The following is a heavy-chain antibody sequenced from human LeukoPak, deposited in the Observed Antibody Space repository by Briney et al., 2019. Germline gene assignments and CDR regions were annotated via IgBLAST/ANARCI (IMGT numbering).Heavy chain of an antibody. CDR3: ARDPLGYFAAFDI. Sequence: PSQTLSLTCTVSGGSISSGDYYWSWIRQPPGKGLEWIGYIYHSGSTYYNPSLKSRVIMSVDTSKNQFSLKLSSVTAADTAVYYCARDPLGYFAAFDIWGQGTMVTVSS. V-gene: IGHV4-30-4*01. CDR2: IYHSGST. D-gene: IGHD6-13*01. CDR1: GGSISSGDYY. J-gene: IGHJ3*02.